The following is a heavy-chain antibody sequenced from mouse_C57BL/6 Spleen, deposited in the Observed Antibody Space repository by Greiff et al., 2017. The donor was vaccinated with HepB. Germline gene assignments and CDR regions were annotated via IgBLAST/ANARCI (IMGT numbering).Heavy chain of an antibody. CDR1: GYAFSSYW. J-gene: IGHJ2*01. CDR3: ARSWSYYDYDVRLDY. V-gene: IGHV1-80*01. Sequence: VKLVESGAELVKPGASVKISCKASGYAFSSYWMNWVKQRPGKGLEWIGQIYPGDGDTNYNGKFKGKATLTADKSSSTAYMQLSSLTSEDSAVYFCARSWSYYDYDVRLDYWGQGTTLTVSS. CDR2: IYPGDGDT. D-gene: IGHD2-4*01.